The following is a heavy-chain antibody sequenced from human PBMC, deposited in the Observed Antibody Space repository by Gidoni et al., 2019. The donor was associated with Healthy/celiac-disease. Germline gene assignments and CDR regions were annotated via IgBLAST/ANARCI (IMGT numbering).Heavy chain of an antibody. CDR1: GCTFSSHA. D-gene: IGHD1-26*01. Sequence: EVQLLESGGGWVQTGGSLRLSCAASGCTFSSHALSWVRQAPGKGLEWVSAISGSGGSTYYADSVKGRFTISRDNSKNTLYLQMNSLRAEDTAVYYCAKWPGPMWELLRDYYYYGMDVWGQGTTVTVSS. J-gene: IGHJ6*02. CDR2: ISGSGGST. V-gene: IGHV3-23*01. CDR3: AKWPGPMWELLRDYYYYGMDV.